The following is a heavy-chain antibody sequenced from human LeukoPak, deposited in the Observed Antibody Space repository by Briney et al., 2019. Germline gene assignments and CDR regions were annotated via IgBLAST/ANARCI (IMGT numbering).Heavy chain of an antibody. Sequence: SQTLSLTCTVSGGSISSGSYYWSWIRQPAGKGLEWIGRIYTSGSTNYNPSLKSRVTISVDTSKNQFSLKLSSVTAADTAVYYCARDGGSYSFDYWGQGTLVTVSS. V-gene: IGHV4-61*02. CDR2: IYTSGST. J-gene: IGHJ4*02. CDR1: GGSISSGSYY. CDR3: ARDGGSYSFDY. D-gene: IGHD1-26*01.